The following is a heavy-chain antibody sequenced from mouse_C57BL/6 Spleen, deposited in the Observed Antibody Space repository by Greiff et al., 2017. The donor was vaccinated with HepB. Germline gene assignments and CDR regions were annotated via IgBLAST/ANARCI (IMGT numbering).Heavy chain of an antibody. CDR2: ISYDGSN. CDR1: GYSITSGYY. V-gene: IGHV3-6*01. D-gene: IGHD1-1*01. CDR3: AREGRDYYGSSPFAY. J-gene: IGHJ3*01. Sequence: EVQVVESGPGLVKPSQSLSLTCSVTGYSITSGYYWNWIRQFPGNKLEWMGYISYDGSNNYNPSLKNRISITRDTSKNQFFLKLNSVTTEDTATYYCAREGRDYYGSSPFAYWGQGTLVTVSA.